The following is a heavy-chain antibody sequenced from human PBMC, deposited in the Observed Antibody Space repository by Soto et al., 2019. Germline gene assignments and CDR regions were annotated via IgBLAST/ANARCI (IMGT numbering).Heavy chain of an antibody. CDR1: GGSISSYY. V-gene: IGHV4-59*12. J-gene: IGHJ5*02. CDR3: ARDQTYYDFWSGYYSNNWFDP. D-gene: IGHD3-3*01. Sequence: PSETLSLTCTVSGGSISSYYWSWIRQPPGKGLEWIGYINYSGSTNYNPSLKSRVTISVDTSKNQFSLKLSSVTAADTAVYYCARDQTYYDFWSGYYSNNWFDPWGQGTLVTVSS. CDR2: INYSGST.